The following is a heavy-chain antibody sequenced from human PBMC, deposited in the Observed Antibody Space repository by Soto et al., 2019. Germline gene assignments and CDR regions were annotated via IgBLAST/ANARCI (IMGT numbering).Heavy chain of an antibody. V-gene: IGHV4-59*01. Sequence: PSETLSLTCTVSGGSISSYYWSWIRQPPGKGLEWIGYIYYSGSTNYNPSLKSRVTISVDTSKNQFSLKLSSVTAADTAVYYCATGVIRLSGDGYNTYNWFDTWGQGTLVTVSS. CDR2: IYYSGST. J-gene: IGHJ5*02. CDR1: GGSISSYY. CDR3: ATGVIRLSGDGYNTYNWFDT. D-gene: IGHD5-12*01.